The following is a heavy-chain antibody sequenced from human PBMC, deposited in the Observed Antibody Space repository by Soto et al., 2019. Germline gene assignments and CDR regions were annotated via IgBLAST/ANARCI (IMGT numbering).Heavy chain of an antibody. V-gene: IGHV3-48*02. D-gene: IGHD6-19*01. J-gene: IGHJ4*02. CDR1: GFSFSSYA. CDR3: ATSGSSGWDFDY. CDR2: ISSGSSSGTTI. Sequence: GGSLRLSCAASGFSFSSYAMNWARQAPGKGLEWVSYISSGSSSGTTIYYADSVKGRFTISRDNAKNSLYLQMNSLRDEDTAVYYCATSGSSGWDFDYWGPGTLVTVSS.